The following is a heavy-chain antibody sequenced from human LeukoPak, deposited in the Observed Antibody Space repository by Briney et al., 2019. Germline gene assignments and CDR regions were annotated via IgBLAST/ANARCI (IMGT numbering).Heavy chain of an antibody. CDR1: GGSISSYY. V-gene: IGHV4-59*01. CDR2: IYYSGST. CDR3: ARGAYYYGSGGDAFDI. J-gene: IGHJ3*02. D-gene: IGHD3-10*01. Sequence: SETLSLTCTVSGGSISSYYWSWIRQPPGKGLEWIGYIYYSGSTNYNPSLKSRVTISVDTSKNQFSLKLSSVTAADTAVYYCARGAYYYGSGGDAFDIWGQGTMVTVSS.